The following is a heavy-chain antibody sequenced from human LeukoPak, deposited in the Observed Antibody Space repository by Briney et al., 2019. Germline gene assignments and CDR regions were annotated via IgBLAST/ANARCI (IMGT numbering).Heavy chain of an antibody. J-gene: IGHJ6*02. CDR1: GYTPTELS. CDR2: FDPEDGET. Sequence: GASVKVSCKVSGYTPTELSMHWVRQAPGKGLEWMGGFDPEDGETIYAQKFQGRVTMTEDTSTDTAYMELSSLRSEDTAVYYCARDPHRIAAVTKYYYYGMDVWGQGTTVTVSS. D-gene: IGHD6-13*01. V-gene: IGHV1-24*01. CDR3: ARDPHRIAAVTKYYYYGMDV.